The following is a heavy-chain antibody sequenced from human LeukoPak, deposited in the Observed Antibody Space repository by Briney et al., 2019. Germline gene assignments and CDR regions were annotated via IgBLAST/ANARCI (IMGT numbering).Heavy chain of an antibody. J-gene: IGHJ5*02. CDR1: GFTFSGYA. CDR3: ARDHTLGYYDSSGYLET. Sequence: GGSLRLSCAASGFTFSGYAMHWVRQAPGKGLEWVAVISYDGSNKYYADSVKGRFTISRDNSKNTLYLQMNSLRAEDTAVYYCARDHTLGYYDSSGYLETWGQGTLVTVSS. D-gene: IGHD3-22*01. CDR2: ISYDGSNK. V-gene: IGHV3-30-3*01.